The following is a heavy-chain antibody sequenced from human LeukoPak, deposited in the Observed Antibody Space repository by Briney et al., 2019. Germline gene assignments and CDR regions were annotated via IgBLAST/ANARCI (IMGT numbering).Heavy chain of an antibody. Sequence: GRSLRLSCAASGFTFDDYAMHWVRQAPGKGLEWVSGISWNSGSIGYADSVKGRFTISRDNAKNSLYLQTNSLRAEDTALYYCAKVSAASYYYYGMDVWGQGTTVTVSS. CDR3: AKVSAASYYYYGMDV. J-gene: IGHJ6*02. V-gene: IGHV3-9*01. CDR2: ISWNSGSI. CDR1: GFTFDDYA. D-gene: IGHD2-2*01.